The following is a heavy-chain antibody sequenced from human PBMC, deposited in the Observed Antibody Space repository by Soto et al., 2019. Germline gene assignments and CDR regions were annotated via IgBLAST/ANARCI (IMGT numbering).Heavy chain of an antibody. V-gene: IGHV1-69*06. CDR1: GGTFSSYA. CDR3: ATRRGGRYCTNGVCYDY. J-gene: IGHJ4*02. CDR2: IIPIFGTA. Sequence: SVKVSCKASGGTFSSYAISWVRQAPGQGLEWMGGIIPIFGTANYAQKFQGRVTITADKSTSTAYMELSSLRSEDTAVYYCATRRGGRYCTNGVCYDYWGQGTLVTV. D-gene: IGHD2-8*01.